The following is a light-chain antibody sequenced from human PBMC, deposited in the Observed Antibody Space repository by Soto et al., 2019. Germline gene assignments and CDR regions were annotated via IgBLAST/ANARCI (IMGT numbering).Light chain of an antibody. Sequence: DIQMTQSPSSLSASVGDRVTITCRASQSISSFLNWYQQQAGKAPKLLIYAASSLQSGVPSRFSGSGSWTDFTLTISSLQPEDFARYYCQQSYSTPPKFGRGTKVESK. J-gene: IGKJ1*01. CDR2: AAS. CDR1: QSISSF. V-gene: IGKV1-39*01. CDR3: QQSYSTPPK.